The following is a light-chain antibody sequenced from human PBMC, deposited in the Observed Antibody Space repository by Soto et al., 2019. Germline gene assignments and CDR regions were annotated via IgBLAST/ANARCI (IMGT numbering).Light chain of an antibody. V-gene: IGKV3-20*01. CDR2: GAS. CDR3: QQYGSSPQT. J-gene: IGKJ5*01. Sequence: GLTQSPGTLSLSTGERATLSFRASQSVSSSYLAWYQQKPGQAPRLLIYGASSRATGIPDRFSGSGSGTDFTLTISRLEPEDFAVYYCQQYGSSPQTFGQGTRLEIK. CDR1: QSVSSSY.